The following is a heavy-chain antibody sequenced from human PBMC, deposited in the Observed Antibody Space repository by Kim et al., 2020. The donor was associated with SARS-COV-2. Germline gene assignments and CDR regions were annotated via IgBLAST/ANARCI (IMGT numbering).Heavy chain of an antibody. CDR1: GFTLSGNS. Sequence: GGSLRLSCAASGFTLSGNSMSWVRQAPGKGLEWISYISSSSDIIHYADSVKGRFTISRDNDNNSLYLLMNSLTAEDTAVYYCARSGTFDLWGQGALVTVPS. CDR2: ISSSSDII. D-gene: IGHD1-26*01. J-gene: IGHJ4*02. V-gene: IGHV3-48*01. CDR3: ARSGTFDL.